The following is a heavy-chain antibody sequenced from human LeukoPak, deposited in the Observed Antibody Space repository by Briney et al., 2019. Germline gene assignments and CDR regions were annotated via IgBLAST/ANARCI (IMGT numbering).Heavy chain of an antibody. V-gene: IGHV3-21*01. CDR2: ISSSSSYI. Sequence: GGSLRLSCAASGFTFSSYSMNWVRQAPGKGLEWVSSISSSSSYIYYADSVKGRFTISRDNAKNSLYLQMNSLRAEDTAVYYCARVRVAGTRGDYWGQGTLVTVSS. CDR1: GFTFSSYS. CDR3: ARVRVAGTRGDY. J-gene: IGHJ4*02. D-gene: IGHD6-19*01.